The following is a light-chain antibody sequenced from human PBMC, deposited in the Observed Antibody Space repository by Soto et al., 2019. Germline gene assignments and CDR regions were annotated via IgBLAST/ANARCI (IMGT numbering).Light chain of an antibody. V-gene: IGKV3-15*01. J-gene: IGKJ2*01. CDR3: EQYNNWPPYT. CDR2: GAS. Sequence: EIVMTQSPATLSVSPGERATLSCRASQSISSNLAWYQQKPGQAPRLLIYGASTRATGIPARFSGSGSGTEFSLTISTLQYKDFAVYYCEQYNNWPPYTFGQGIKLEIK. CDR1: QSISSN.